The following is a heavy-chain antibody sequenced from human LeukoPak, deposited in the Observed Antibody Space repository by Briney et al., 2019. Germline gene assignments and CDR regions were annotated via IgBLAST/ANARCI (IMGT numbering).Heavy chain of an antibody. CDR2: IYYSGST. CDR3: AGYSGYDSFDY. V-gene: IGHV4-61*01. Sequence: PSETLSLTCTVSGGSVSSGSYYWSWLRQPPGKGLEWIGYIYYSGSTNYNPSLKSRVTISVDTSKNQFSLKLSSVTAADTAVYYCAGYSGYDSFDYWGQGTLVTVSS. J-gene: IGHJ4*02. CDR1: GGSVSSGSYY. D-gene: IGHD5-12*01.